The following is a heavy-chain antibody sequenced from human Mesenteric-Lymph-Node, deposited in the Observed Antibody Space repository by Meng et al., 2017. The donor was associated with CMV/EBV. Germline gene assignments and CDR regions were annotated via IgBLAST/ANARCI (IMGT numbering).Heavy chain of an antibody. D-gene: IGHD3-10*01. J-gene: IGHJ5*02. CDR2: IYYSGST. Sequence: QLKLQESGPGLVKPSETLSLTCTVPGGSISSSSYYWGWIRQPPGTGLEWIGSIYYSGSTYYNPSLKSRVTISVDTSKNQFSLKLSSVTAADTAVYYCARPHYYGSGSSPWFDPWGQGTLVTVSS. V-gene: IGHV4-39*01. CDR1: GGSISSSSYY. CDR3: ARPHYYGSGSSPWFDP.